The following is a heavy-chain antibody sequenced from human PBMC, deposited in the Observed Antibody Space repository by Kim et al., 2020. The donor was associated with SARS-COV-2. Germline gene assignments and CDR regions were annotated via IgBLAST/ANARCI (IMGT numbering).Heavy chain of an antibody. CDR1: GYTLTELS. V-gene: IGHV1-24*01. CDR2: FDPEDGET. CDR3: AKAVFSGYYYYGMDV. D-gene: IGHD3-10*02. J-gene: IGHJ6*02. Sequence: ASVKVSCKVSGYTLTELSMHWVRQAPGKGLEWMGGFDPEDGETIYAQKFQGRVTMTEDTSTATAYMELSSLRSEDTAVYYCAKAVFSGYYYYGMDVWGQRTTLTVSS.